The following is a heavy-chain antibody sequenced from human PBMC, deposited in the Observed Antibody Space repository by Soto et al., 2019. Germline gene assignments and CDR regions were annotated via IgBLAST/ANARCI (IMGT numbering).Heavy chain of an antibody. D-gene: IGHD3-16*01. V-gene: IGHV4-59*01. Sequence: QVQLQESGPGLVKPSETLSLTCTVSGGSISSYYWSWIRQPPGKGLEWIGYIYYSGSTNYNPSLKSRDTISVDTSKDQSSLKLRSVTAADTAVYYCARDACWGELWIHHYFDYWGQGTLVTVSS. CDR3: ARDACWGELWIHHYFDY. CDR1: GGSISSYY. CDR2: IYYSGST. J-gene: IGHJ4*02.